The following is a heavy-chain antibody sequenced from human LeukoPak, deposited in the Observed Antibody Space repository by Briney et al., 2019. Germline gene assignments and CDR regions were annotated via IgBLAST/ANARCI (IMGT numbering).Heavy chain of an antibody. J-gene: IGHJ4*02. V-gene: IGHV4-4*07. D-gene: IGHD4-17*01. Sequence: KPSETLSLTSSISGSSFNTYDWSWIRQPAGQGLECFGRIRTSVSADYKHSLQSRATISIDMSKKEVSLKLTSVTAADTAVYYCARDIVYLIDEDYGWGQGTLVTVSS. CDR2: IRTSVSA. CDR3: ARDIVYLIDEDYG. CDR1: GSSFNTYD.